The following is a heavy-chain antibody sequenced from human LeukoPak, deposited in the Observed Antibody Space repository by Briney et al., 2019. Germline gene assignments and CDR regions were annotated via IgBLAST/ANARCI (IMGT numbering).Heavy chain of an antibody. V-gene: IGHV4-59*08. CDR3: ARHWMTVAPYWYFDL. CDR1: RGSISGYY. Sequence: SPSETLSLTCTVSRGSISGYYWSWIRQPPGKGLEWIGYIYYSGSTNYNASLKSRVTISVDTSKNQFSLKLSSVIAADTAMYYCARHWMTVAPYWYFDLWGRGTLVTVSS. CDR2: IYYSGST. J-gene: IGHJ2*01. D-gene: IGHD6-19*01.